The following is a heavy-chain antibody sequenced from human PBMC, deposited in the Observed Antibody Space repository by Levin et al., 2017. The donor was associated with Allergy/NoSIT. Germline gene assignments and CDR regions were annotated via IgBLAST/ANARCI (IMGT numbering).Heavy chain of an antibody. CDR1: GGSISSSSYY. V-gene: IGHV4-39*01. CDR2: IYYSGST. D-gene: IGHD3-22*01. J-gene: IGHJ4*02. CDR3: ASLYYYDSSGIDY. Sequence: SQTLSLTCTVSGGSISSSSYYWGWIRQPPGKGLEWIGSIYYSGSTYYNPSLKSRVTISVDTSKNQFSLKLSSVTAADTAVYYCASLYYYDSSGIDYWGQGTLVTVSS.